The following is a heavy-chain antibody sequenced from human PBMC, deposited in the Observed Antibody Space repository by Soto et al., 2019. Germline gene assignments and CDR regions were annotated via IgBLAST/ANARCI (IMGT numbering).Heavy chain of an antibody. CDR1: GFTFSSYS. J-gene: IGHJ5*02. Sequence: GGSLRLSCAASGFTFSSYSMNWVRQAPGKGLEWVSYISSSSSTIYYAESVKGRFTISRDNAKNSLYLQMNSLRAEDTAVYYCARERGYSGYDSGWFDPWGQGTLVTVSS. CDR2: ISSSSSTI. D-gene: IGHD5-12*01. V-gene: IGHV3-48*01. CDR3: ARERGYSGYDSGWFDP.